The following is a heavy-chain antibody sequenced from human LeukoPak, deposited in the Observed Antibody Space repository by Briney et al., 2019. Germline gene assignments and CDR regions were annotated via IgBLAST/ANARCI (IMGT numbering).Heavy chain of an antibody. CDR3: ARGKSDSNYDASLDY. D-gene: IGHD4-11*01. Sequence: GGSLRLSCTASGFSFRDYDMHWVRQVTGKGLEWVSSIETAGDTYYPDSVKGRFTTSRENAKNSLYLQMNNLRAGDTAVYYCARGKSDSNYDASLDYWGLGILVTVSS. J-gene: IGHJ4*02. CDR2: IETAGDT. CDR1: GFSFRDYD. V-gene: IGHV3-13*01.